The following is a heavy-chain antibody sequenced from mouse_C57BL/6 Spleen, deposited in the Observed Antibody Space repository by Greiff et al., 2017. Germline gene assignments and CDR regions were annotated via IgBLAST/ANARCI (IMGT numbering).Heavy chain of an antibody. CDR2: IDPSDSET. V-gene: IGHV1-52*01. J-gene: IGHJ4*01. Sequence: VQLQQPGAELVRPGSSVKLSCKASGYTFTSYWMHWVKQRPIQGLEWIGNIDPSDSETHYNQKFKDKATLTVDKSSSTAYMQLSSLTSEDSAVYYCAREGGGDYYAMDYWGQGTSVTVSS. CDR1: GYTFTSYW. CDR3: AREGGGDYYAMDY.